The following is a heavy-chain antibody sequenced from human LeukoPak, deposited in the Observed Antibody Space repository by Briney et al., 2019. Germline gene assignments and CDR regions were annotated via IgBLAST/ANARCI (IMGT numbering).Heavy chain of an antibody. CDR2: ISGDGGST. CDR3: AKDILSKSALYYFDY. V-gene: IGHV3-43*02. CDR1: GFTFDDYA. Sequence: PGGSLRLSCAASGFTFDDYAMHWVRQAPGKGLEWVSLISGDGGSTYYADSVKGRFTISRDNSKNSLYLQMNSLRTEDTALYYCAKDILSKSALYYFDYWGQGTLVTVPS. J-gene: IGHJ4*02.